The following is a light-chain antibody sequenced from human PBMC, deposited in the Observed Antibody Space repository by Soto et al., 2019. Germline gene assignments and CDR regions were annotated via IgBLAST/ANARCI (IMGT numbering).Light chain of an antibody. Sequence: DIQMTQSPSSLSASVGDRVTITCRAIHSISIYLNFYQHKTGTAPKILIYAAFSLQSGVPSRFSGGGAGTDVTITISSLQPEDFATYYCQQANSFPLTFGGGTKVDIK. CDR2: AAF. CDR1: HSISIY. J-gene: IGKJ4*01. CDR3: QQANSFPLT. V-gene: IGKV1-39*01.